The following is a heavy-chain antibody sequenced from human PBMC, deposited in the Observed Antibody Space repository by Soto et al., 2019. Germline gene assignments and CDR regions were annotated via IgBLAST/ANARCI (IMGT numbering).Heavy chain of an antibody. CDR1: GFTFSNYG. CDR2: ISYDGGYK. CDR3: ARDLSSSWPPDY. J-gene: IGHJ4*02. Sequence: QVQLVESGGGVVQPGRSLRLSCAASGFTFSNYGVHWVRQAPGKGLEWVAVISYDGGYKLYADAVKGRFTISRDNSKNTVYLEMISLRVEDTAVYYCARDLSSSWPPDYWGQGTLVTVSS. D-gene: IGHD6-13*01. V-gene: IGHV3-30*03.